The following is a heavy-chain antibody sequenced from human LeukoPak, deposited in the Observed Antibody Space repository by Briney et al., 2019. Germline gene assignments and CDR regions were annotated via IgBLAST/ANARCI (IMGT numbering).Heavy chain of an antibody. CDR1: GITFRNYG. CDR3: AREGASSLVRGVIGY. D-gene: IGHD3-10*01. Sequence: YPGGSLRLSCAASGITFRNYGMHWVRQAPGRGLEWVAFIRYDGTDKYYADSVKGRFTISRDNSKNTLSLQMNSLRVEDTAVYYCAREGASSLVRGVIGYWGPGTLVTVSS. J-gene: IGHJ4*02. CDR2: IRYDGTDK. V-gene: IGHV3-30*02.